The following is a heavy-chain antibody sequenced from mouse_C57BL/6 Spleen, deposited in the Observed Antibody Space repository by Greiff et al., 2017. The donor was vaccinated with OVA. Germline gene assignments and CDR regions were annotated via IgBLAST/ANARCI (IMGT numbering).Heavy chain of an antibody. CDR1: GYAFSSSW. Sequence: VQLQQSGPELVKPGASVTISCTASGYAFSSSWMNWVKQRPGKGLEWIGRIYPGDGDTNYNGKVKGKATLTADKSSSTAYMQLSSLTSEDSAVYFCARSPYDYDERGYFDYWGQGTTLTVSS. CDR2: IYPGDGDT. J-gene: IGHJ2*01. V-gene: IGHV1-82*01. CDR3: ARSPYDYDERGYFDY. D-gene: IGHD2-4*01.